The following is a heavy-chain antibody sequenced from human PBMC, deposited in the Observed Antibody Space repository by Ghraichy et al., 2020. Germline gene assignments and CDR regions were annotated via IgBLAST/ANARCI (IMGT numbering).Heavy chain of an antibody. CDR1: GFTFSDYY. CDR3: ARGALSTGVDN. J-gene: IGHJ4*02. V-gene: IGHV3-11*01. Sequence: GGSLRLSCAASGFTFSDYYMNWIRQAPGKGLEWVSYISNSGSPTYYADSVKGRFTISRDNVKNSLYLQMNSLRVEDTAVYYCARGALSTGVDNWGQGTLVTVSS. D-gene: IGHD3-10*01. CDR2: ISNSGSPT.